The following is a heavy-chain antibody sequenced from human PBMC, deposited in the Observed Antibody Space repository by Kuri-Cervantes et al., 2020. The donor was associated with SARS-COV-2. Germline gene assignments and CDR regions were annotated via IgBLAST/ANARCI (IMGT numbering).Heavy chain of an antibody. D-gene: IGHD3-3*01. CDR1: GFTFSDYY. CDR2: ISGSGGST. CDR3: AKVETASLDY. J-gene: IGHJ4*02. Sequence: ETLSLTCAASGFTFSDYYMSWIRQAPGKGLEWVSAISGSGGSTYYADSVKGRFTISRDNSKNSLYLEMNSLRPEDTAVYYCAKVETASLDYWGQGTLVTVSS. V-gene: IGHV3-23*01.